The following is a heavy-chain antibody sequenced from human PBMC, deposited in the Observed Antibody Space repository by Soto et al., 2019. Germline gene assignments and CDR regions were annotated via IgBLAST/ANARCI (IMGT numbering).Heavy chain of an antibody. V-gene: IGHV4-31*03. CDR2: IYYSGST. CDR1: GGSISSGGYY. Sequence: SETLSLTCTVSGGSISSGGYYWSWIRQHPGKGLEWIGYIYYSGSTYYNPSLKSRVTISVDTSKNQFSLKLSSVTAADTAVYYCARESIAAAGRNLYYFDYWGQGTLVTVSS. J-gene: IGHJ4*02. CDR3: ARESIAAAGRNLYYFDY. D-gene: IGHD6-13*01.